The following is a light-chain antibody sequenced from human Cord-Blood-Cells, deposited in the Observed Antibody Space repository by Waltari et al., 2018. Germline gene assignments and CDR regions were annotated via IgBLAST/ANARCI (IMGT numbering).Light chain of an antibody. Sequence: QYALNQAAFGSGFPGQSHTILCTGSSSDLCGSNYVSRYQHHPGKAPKLKSYDVSNRPSGVSNRFSGSKSGNTAYLTISGLQAEDDADYYCRSYTSSSTLVVFGGGTELNVL. CDR2: DVS. CDR1: SSDLCGSNY. CDR3: RSYTSSSTLVV. J-gene: IGLJ2*01. V-gene: IGLV2-14*03.